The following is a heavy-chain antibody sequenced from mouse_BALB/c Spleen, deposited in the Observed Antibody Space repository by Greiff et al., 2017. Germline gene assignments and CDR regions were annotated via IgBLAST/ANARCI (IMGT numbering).Heavy chain of an antibody. CDR1: GYSITSGYY. CDR2: ISYDGSN. Sequence: VQLVESGPGLVKPSQSLSLTCSVTGYSITSGYYWNWIRQFPGNKLEWMGYISYDGSNNYNPSLKNRISITRDTSKNQFFLKLNSVTTEDTATYYCAVYYGSSHGHYYAMDYWGQGTSVTVSS. CDR3: AVYYGSSHGHYYAMDY. V-gene: IGHV3-6*02. D-gene: IGHD1-1*01. J-gene: IGHJ4*01.